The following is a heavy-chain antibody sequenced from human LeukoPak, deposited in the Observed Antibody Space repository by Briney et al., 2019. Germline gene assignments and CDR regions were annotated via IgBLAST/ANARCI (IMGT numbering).Heavy chain of an antibody. Sequence: AASVKVSCKVSGYTLTELSMHWVRQAPGKGLEWMGGFDPEDGETIYAQKFQGRVTMTEDTSASTAYMELSSLRSEDTAVYYCASSGENGDSRGHFDYWGQGTLVTVSS. CDR2: FDPEDGET. J-gene: IGHJ4*02. D-gene: IGHD4-17*01. CDR3: ASSGENGDSRGHFDY. V-gene: IGHV1-24*01. CDR1: GYTLTELS.